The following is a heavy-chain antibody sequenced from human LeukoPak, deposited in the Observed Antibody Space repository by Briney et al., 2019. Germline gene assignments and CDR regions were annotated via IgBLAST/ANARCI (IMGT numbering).Heavy chain of an antibody. V-gene: IGHV3-23*01. CDR2: ITSAGEST. Sequence: GGSLRLSCAASEFTFNIYAMSWVRQAPGKGLEWVSSITSAGESTYYAGSVKGRFTISRDNSRNTLYLQMNSLRVEDTAIYYCARDRPNYYGTNGHYYRRDGDYWGQGTLVTVSS. J-gene: IGHJ4*02. D-gene: IGHD3-22*01. CDR1: EFTFNIYA. CDR3: ARDRPNYYGTNGHYYRRDGDY.